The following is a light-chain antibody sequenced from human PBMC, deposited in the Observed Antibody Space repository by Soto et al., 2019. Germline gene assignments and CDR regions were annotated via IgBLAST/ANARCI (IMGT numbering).Light chain of an antibody. J-gene: IGLJ2*01. Sequence: SYELTQPPSVSVAPGQTARIPGGGNNIGSKSVHWYQQKPGQAPVLVVYDDSDRPSGIPERFSGSNSGNTATLTISGVEAGDEADYYCQVWDSSSDHVVFGGGTKLTVL. CDR1: NIGSKS. V-gene: IGLV3-21*02. CDR2: DDS. CDR3: QVWDSSSDHVV.